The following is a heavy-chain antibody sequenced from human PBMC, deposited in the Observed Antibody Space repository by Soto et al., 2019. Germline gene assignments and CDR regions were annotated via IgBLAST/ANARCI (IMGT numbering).Heavy chain of an antibody. J-gene: IGHJ5*02. Sequence: QVQLVQSGAEVKKPGASVRVSCKASGYTFTSYAISWVRQAPGQGLEWMGWISAYNGNTNYAQKLQGRGTMTTDTSTSTAYMDLRSLRSDDTAVYYCARDLGEWFGDPTGWFDHWGQGTLVTVSS. V-gene: IGHV1-18*01. D-gene: IGHD3-10*01. CDR3: ARDLGEWFGDPTGWFDH. CDR1: GYTFTSYA. CDR2: ISAYNGNT.